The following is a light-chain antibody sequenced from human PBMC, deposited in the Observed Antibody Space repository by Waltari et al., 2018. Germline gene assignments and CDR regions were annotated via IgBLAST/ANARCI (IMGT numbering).Light chain of an antibody. CDR1: QGVSTY. J-gene: IGKJ5*01. V-gene: IGKV3-11*01. CDR2: DAS. CDR3: QQRTNGPPVT. Sequence: EIVLTQSPATLSLSPGERATLSCRASQGVSTYLAWYQHKPGQAPRLLIYDASNRATGIPPRFSGSGSGTDFTLTISSLEPDDFAVYYCQQRTNGPPVTFGQGTRLDLK.